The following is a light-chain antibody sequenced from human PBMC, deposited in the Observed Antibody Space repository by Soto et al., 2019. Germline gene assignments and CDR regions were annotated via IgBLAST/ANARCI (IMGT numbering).Light chain of an antibody. CDR3: QQYKQSFRYT. J-gene: IGKJ2*01. V-gene: IGKV1-5*03. CDR1: QSISTW. CDR2: AAS. Sequence: DIQLTQSPSTLSASVGDTVTITCRASQSISTWLAWYQQKPGTAPKLLIYAASTLETGVPSRFSGRRSGTEFTLSVSALQPDDFATYYCQQYKQSFRYTFGQGTKLEIK.